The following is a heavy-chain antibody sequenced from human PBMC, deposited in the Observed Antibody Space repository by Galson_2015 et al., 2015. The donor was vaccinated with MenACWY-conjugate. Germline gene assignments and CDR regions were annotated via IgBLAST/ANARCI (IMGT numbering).Heavy chain of an antibody. V-gene: IGHV3-11*01. CDR2: ISGAGHTM. Sequence: SLRLSCAASGFTFSDYYMSWIRQTPGKGLEWLSYISGAGHTMYYADSVKGRFTISRDNAKKSLYLQMNNLRADGTAIYYCARELSLVAVGVTPGWFDTWGQGILVTVSS. CDR1: GFTFSDYY. J-gene: IGHJ5*02. D-gene: IGHD2-15*01. CDR3: ARELSLVAVGVTPGWFDT.